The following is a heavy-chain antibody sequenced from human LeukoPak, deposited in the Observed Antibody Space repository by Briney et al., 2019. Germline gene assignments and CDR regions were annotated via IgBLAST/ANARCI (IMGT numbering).Heavy chain of an antibody. V-gene: IGHV4-34*01. Sequence: SETLSLTCAVYGGSFSGYYWSWIRQPPGLGLEWNGYVRDTGTTKDNPSLNSRVTLSADTSKNQLSLRLSSVTAADTAVYYCATIKRGSIYGYFDFWGQGILVTVSS. CDR2: VRDTGTT. J-gene: IGHJ4*02. CDR1: GGSFSGYY. D-gene: IGHD5-18*01. CDR3: ATIKRGSIYGYFDF.